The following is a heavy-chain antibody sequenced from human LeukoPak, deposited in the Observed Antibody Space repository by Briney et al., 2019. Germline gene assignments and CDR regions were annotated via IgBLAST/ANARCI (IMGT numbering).Heavy chain of an antibody. J-gene: IGHJ3*02. CDR1: GGSISSSSYY. CDR3: ARRPPVLGAFDI. CDR2: IYYSGST. Sequence: SETLSLTCTVSGGSISSSSYYWGWTRQPPGKGLEWIGSIYYSGSTYYNPSLKSRVTISVDTSKNQFSLSVSSVTAADTAVYYCARRPPVLGAFDIWGQGTMVSVSS. D-gene: IGHD6-6*01. V-gene: IGHV4-39*01.